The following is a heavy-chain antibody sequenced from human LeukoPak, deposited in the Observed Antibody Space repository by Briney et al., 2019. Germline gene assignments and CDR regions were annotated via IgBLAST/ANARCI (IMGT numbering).Heavy chain of an antibody. CDR2: LSGSGDTT. CDR1: GFTFSSYA. Sequence: GGSLRLSCAVSGFTFSSYAMNWVRHTPGKGLEWVSGLSGSGDTTRYAESVKGRFTISRDNSKNTVYLQINSLRAEDTAVYYCAKVGEASSGWYTGWFDPWGQGTLVTVSS. D-gene: IGHD6-19*01. CDR3: AKVGEASSGWYTGWFDP. J-gene: IGHJ5*02. V-gene: IGHV3-23*01.